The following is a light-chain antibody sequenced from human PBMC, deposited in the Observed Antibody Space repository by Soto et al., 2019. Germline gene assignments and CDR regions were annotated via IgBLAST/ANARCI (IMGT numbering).Light chain of an antibody. CDR2: YDD. CDR1: SSYIGNNA. CDR3: AAWDDSLNGYV. J-gene: IGLJ1*01. Sequence: QSVLTQPPSVSEAPRQRVTISCSGSSSYIGNNAVNWYQQLPGKAPKLLIYYDDLLPSGVSDRFSGSKSGTSASLAISGLQSEDEADYYCAAWDDSLNGYVFGTGTKLTVL. V-gene: IGLV1-36*01.